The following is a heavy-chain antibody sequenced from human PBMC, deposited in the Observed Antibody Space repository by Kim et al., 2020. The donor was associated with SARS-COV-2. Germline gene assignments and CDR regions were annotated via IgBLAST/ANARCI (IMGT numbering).Heavy chain of an antibody. D-gene: IGHD3-3*01. J-gene: IGHJ5*02. Sequence: ASVKVSCKASGYTFTSYGISWVRQAPGQGLEWMGWISAYNGNTNYAQKLQGRVTMTTDTSTSTAYMELRSLRSDDTAVYYCARVEPPRFGVVISFDPWGQGTLVTVSS. CDR1: GYTFTSYG. CDR3: ARVEPPRFGVVISFDP. CDR2: ISAYNGNT. V-gene: IGHV1-18*04.